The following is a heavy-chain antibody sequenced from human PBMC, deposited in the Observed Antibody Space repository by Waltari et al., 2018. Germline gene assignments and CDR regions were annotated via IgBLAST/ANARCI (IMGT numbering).Heavy chain of an antibody. CDR1: GYTFTSYG. CDR3: ARGGPLLEWLPSYFDY. D-gene: IGHD3-3*01. CDR2: ISSYNGNT. V-gene: IGHV1-18*01. Sequence: QVQLVQSGAEVKKPGASVKVSCKASGYTFTSYGISWVRQAPGQGLEWMGWISSYNGNTNKAQKLQGRITMTTDTSTSTAYMELRSLRSDDTALYYCARGGPLLEWLPSYFDYWGQGTLVTVSS. J-gene: IGHJ4*02.